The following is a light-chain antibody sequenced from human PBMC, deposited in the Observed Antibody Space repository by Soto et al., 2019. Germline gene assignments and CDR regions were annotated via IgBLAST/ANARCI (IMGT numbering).Light chain of an antibody. CDR2: SNN. V-gene: IGLV1-44*01. J-gene: IGLJ3*02. Sequence: QSVLTQPPSASGTPGQRVTISCSGSSSNIGSNIVNWYQQFPGTAPKLLIYSNNQRPSGVPDRFSGSKSGTSASLAISGLQSEDEADYYCAACDDSLNGWVFGGGTKLTVL. CDR1: SSNIGSNI. CDR3: AACDDSLNGWV.